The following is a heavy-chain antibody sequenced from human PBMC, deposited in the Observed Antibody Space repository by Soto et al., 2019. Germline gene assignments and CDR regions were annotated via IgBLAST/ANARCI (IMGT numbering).Heavy chain of an antibody. CDR1: GGTFSSYA. V-gene: IGHV1-69*06. J-gene: IGHJ6*02. D-gene: IGHD5-18*01. CDR3: ATRGYSYRYYYYYGMDV. CDR2: IIPIFGTA. Sequence: SVKVSCKASGGTFSSYAISWVRQAPGQGLEWMGGIIPIFGTANYAQKFQGRVTITADKSTSTAYMELSSLRSEDTAVYYCATRGYSYRYYYYYGMDVWGQGTTVTVS.